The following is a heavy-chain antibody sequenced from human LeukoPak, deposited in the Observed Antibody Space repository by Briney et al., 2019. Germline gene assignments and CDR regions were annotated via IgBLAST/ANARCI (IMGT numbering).Heavy chain of an antibody. V-gene: IGHV3-23*01. D-gene: IGHD2-15*01. Sequence: GGSLRLSCAASGFTFSSSAMSWVRQVPGKGLEWVSGISASGGSTYYADSVKGRFTISRDNSKNTLYLQMNSLRAEDTAVYYCAKGTPRFDYWGQGTLVTVSS. CDR3: AKGTPRFDY. J-gene: IGHJ4*02. CDR2: ISASGGST. CDR1: GFTFSSSA.